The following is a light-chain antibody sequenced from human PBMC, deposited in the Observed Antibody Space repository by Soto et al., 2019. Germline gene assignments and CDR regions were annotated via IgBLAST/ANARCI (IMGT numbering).Light chain of an antibody. J-gene: IGLJ2*01. V-gene: IGLV1-47*01. Sequence: QLVLTQPPSASGTPGQRVTISCSGSSSNIGSNYVYWYQQVPGTAPKVVIYRDNQRPSGVPDRFSGSKSGTSASLAISGLRSEDEADYYCAAWDDSLTGHVVFGGGTKLTVL. CDR3: AAWDDSLTGHVV. CDR2: RDN. CDR1: SSNIGSNY.